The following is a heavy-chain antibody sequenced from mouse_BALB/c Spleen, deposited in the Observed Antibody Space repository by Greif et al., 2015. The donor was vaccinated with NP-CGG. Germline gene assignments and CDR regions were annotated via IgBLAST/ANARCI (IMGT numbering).Heavy chain of an antibody. CDR3: ARGRGYDGDYYAMDY. V-gene: IGHV1-39*01. CDR2: INPYYGST. Sequence: VQLQHSGPELVKPGASVKISCKASGYSFTDYIMLWVKQSHGKSLEWIGNINPYYGSTSYNLKFKGKATLTVDKSSSTAYMRLNSLTSEDSAVYYCARGRGYDGDYYAMDYWGQGTSVTVSS. D-gene: IGHD2-2*01. J-gene: IGHJ4*01. CDR1: GYSFTDYI.